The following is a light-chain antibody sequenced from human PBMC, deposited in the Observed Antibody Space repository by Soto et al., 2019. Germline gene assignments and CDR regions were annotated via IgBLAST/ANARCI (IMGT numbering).Light chain of an antibody. CDR3: QSYDDKVRV. CDR2: GHN. J-gene: IGLJ2*01. V-gene: IGLV1-40*01. CDR1: YSNIGAGHD. Sequence: QSVLTQPPSVSGAPRQRVTISCTGSYSNIGAGHDVHWYQQVPGTVPKLLIYGHNQRPSGVSDRFSGSTSGSSAFLTITGLQAEDEADYYCQSYDDKVRVFGGGTKLTVL.